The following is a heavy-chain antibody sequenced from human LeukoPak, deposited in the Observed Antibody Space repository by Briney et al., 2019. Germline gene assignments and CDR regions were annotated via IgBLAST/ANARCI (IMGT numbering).Heavy chain of an antibody. CDR1: GFTVSSNY. D-gene: IGHD3-22*01. CDR3: ARDGNYYDSSRAFDI. CDR2: TYSGGST. V-gene: IGHV3-53*01. J-gene: IGHJ3*02. Sequence: GGSLRLSCAASGFTVSSNYMSWVRQAPGKGLEWVSVTYSGGSTYYADSVKGRFTISRDNSKNTLYLQMNSLRAEDTAVYYCARDGNYYDSSRAFDIWGQGTMVTVSS.